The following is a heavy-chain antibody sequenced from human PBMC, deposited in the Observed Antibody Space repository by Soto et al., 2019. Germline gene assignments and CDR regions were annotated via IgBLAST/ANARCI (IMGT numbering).Heavy chain of an antibody. J-gene: IGHJ3*02. CDR1: GYSFTSYW. CDR3: ARQGWLQFSAFDI. CDR2: IYPGDSDI. D-gene: IGHD3-3*02. Sequence: GESLKISCKGSGYSFTSYWIAWVRQMPGKGLEWMGIIYPGDSDIRYSPSLQGQVTISADKSISTAYLQWSSLKASDTAMYYCARQGWLQFSAFDIWGQGTMVTVSS. V-gene: IGHV5-51*01.